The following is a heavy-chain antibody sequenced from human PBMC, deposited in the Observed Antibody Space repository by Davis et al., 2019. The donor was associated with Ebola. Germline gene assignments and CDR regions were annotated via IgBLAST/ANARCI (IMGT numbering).Heavy chain of an antibody. J-gene: IGHJ4*02. CDR2: MYFSGST. D-gene: IGHD5-24*01. CDR1: GDSITTYY. V-gene: IGHV4-4*07. Sequence: PLETLSLTCTISGDSITTYYWSWIRQPAGKGLEWIGRMYFSGSTSYNPSFKSRVTMSGDTSKNQFSLRLSSVTAADTAVYYCARGGDGYNYFDYWGQGTLVTVSS. CDR3: ARGGDGYNYFDY.